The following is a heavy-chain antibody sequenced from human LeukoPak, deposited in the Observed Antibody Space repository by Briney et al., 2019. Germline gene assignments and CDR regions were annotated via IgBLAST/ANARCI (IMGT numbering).Heavy chain of an antibody. CDR1: GGSIGSFY. D-gene: IGHD2-21*02. V-gene: IGHV4-59*12. J-gene: IGHJ6*03. Sequence: SETLSLTCTVSGGSIGSFYWSWIRQPPGKGLEWIGYIYNSGNNNYNPSLKSRVTMSVDTSKNQFSLKLSSVTAADTAVYYCARPERYCGGDCYSAHYYMDVWGKGTTVTISS. CDR3: ARPERYCGGDCYSAHYYMDV. CDR2: IYNSGNN.